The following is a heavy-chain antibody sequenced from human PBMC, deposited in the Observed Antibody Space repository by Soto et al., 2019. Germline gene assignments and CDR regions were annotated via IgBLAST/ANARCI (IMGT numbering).Heavy chain of an antibody. Sequence: QVQLQESGPGLVKPSETLSLSCTVSGGSVNTAPYYWSWIRQPPGKGLEWIGNIYYSGTTNYNPPLKSRVSISLDTSKNQFSLTLRSVTAADTAVYFCARDHHSFYDTSGYYPYFDYWGQGTLVTVSS. CDR3: ARDHHSFYDTSGYYPYFDY. V-gene: IGHV4-61*01. CDR1: GGSVNTAPYY. CDR2: IYYSGTT. J-gene: IGHJ4*02. D-gene: IGHD3-22*01.